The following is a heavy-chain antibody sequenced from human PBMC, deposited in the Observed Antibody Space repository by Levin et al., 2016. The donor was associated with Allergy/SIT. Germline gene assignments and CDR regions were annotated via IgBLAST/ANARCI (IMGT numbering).Heavy chain of an antibody. CDR2: IYYSGST. Sequence: SETLSLTCTVSGGSVSSGSYYWSWIRQPPGKGLEWIGYIYYSGSTNCNPSLKSRVTISVDTSKNQFSLKLSSVTAADTAVYYCARDHVIAAADNYYYYGMDVWGQGTTVTVSS. CDR3: ARDHVIAAADNYYYYGMDV. D-gene: IGHD6-13*01. V-gene: IGHV4-61*01. CDR1: GGSVSSGSYY. J-gene: IGHJ6*02.